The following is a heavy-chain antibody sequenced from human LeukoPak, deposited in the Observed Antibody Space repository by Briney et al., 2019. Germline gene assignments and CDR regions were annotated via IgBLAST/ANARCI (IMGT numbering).Heavy chain of an antibody. J-gene: IGHJ4*02. Sequence: GGSLRLSCAASGFTFSSYEMNWVRQAPGKGLEWVSYISSSGSIIYYADSVKGRFTISRDNAKNSLYLQMNSLRAEDTALYYCARGLTYYYDSSGSTSYFDYWGQGTLVTVSS. CDR2: ISSSGSII. CDR3: ARGLTYYYDSSGSTSYFDY. D-gene: IGHD3-22*01. CDR1: GFTFSSYE. V-gene: IGHV3-48*03.